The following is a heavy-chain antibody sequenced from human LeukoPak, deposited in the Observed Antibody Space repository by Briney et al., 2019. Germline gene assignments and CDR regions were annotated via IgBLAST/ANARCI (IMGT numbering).Heavy chain of an antibody. V-gene: IGHV3-11*04. CDR1: GFTFSDYY. Sequence: GGSLRLSCAASGFTFSDYYMSWIRQAPGKGLEWVSYISSSGSTIYYADSVKGRFTISRDNSKNTLYLQMNSLRAEDTAVYYCARDGPRTAFDIWGQGTMVTVSS. CDR3: ARDGPRTAFDI. CDR2: ISSSGSTI. J-gene: IGHJ3*02.